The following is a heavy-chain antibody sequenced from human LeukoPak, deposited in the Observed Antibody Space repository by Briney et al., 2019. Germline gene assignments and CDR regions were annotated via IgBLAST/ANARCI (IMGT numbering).Heavy chain of an antibody. D-gene: IGHD1-26*01. CDR1: GFTFSSYA. V-gene: IGHV3-23*01. Sequence: PGGSLRLSCAASGFTFSSYAMSWVRQAPGKGLEWVSAISGSGGSTYYADSVKGRFTISSDNSKNTLYLQMNSMRAADTAVYYCANSLSKTKYSGSYYFDYWGQGTLVTVSS. CDR3: ANSLSKTKYSGSYYFDY. J-gene: IGHJ4*02. CDR2: ISGSGGST.